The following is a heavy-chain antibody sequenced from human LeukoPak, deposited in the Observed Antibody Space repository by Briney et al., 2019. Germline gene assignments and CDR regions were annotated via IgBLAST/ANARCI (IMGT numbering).Heavy chain of an antibody. D-gene: IGHD4-11*01. CDR1: GFTFSSYA. V-gene: IGHV3-23*01. Sequence: GGSLRLSCAASGFTFSSYAMSWVRQAPGKGMDWVSAISGSGGSTYYADSVKGRFTISRDNSKNTLYLQMNSLRAEDTAVYYCAKVTTVTTTPYWGQGTLVTVSS. CDR3: AKVTTVTTTPY. J-gene: IGHJ4*02. CDR2: ISGSGGST.